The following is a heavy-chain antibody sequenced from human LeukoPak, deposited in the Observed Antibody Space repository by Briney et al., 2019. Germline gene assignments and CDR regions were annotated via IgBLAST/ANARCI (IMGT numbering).Heavy chain of an antibody. CDR2: IYYSGST. CDR1: GGSISSYY. J-gene: IGHJ4*02. V-gene: IGHV4-59*01. D-gene: IGHD5-24*01. Sequence: PSETLSLTCTVSGGSISSYYWSWIRQPPGKGLEWIGYIYYSGSTNYNPSLKSRVTISVDTSKNQFSLKLSSVTAADTAVYYCARVERWPQHNYFDYWGQGTLVTVSS. CDR3: ARVERWPQHNYFDY.